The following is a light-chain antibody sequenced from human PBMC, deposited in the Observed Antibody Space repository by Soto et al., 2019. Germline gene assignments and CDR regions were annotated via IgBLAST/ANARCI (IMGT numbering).Light chain of an antibody. J-gene: IGKJ5*01. CDR2: TAS. Sequence: EIRMTQSPSSLSASVGDTVTITCGASQSSSSHLNWSQQKPGKAPNLLMYTASNLQSGVPSRFSGSGSGTDFTLTISSLQPEDFATYYCQQSYSTPISFGQGTRLEIK. V-gene: IGKV1-39*01. CDR3: QQSYSTPIS. CDR1: QSSSSH.